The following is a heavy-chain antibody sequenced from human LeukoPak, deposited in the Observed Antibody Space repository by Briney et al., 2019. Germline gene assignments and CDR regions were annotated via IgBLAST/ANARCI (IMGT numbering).Heavy chain of an antibody. J-gene: IGHJ4*02. D-gene: IGHD6-13*01. CDR2: ISGNSGSI. V-gene: IGHV3-9*01. CDR3: AKGYSSSWYGGRLNYFDY. Sequence: PGRSLRLSCAASGFTFDDYAMHWVRQAPGKGLEWVSGISGNSGSIGYADSVKGRFTISRDNAKNSLYLQMNSLRAEDTALYYCAKGYSSSWYGGRLNYFDYWGQGTLVTVSS. CDR1: GFTFDDYA.